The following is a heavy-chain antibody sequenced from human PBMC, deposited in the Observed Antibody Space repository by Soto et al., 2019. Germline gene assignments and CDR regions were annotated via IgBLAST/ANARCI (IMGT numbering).Heavy chain of an antibody. Sequence: ASVEVSCKASGYTFTSYGISWVRQAPGQGLERMGWISAYNGNTNYAQKLQGRVTMTTDTSTSTAYMELRSLRSDDTAVYYCARDRRDGYNVKSQYYYGMNVWGQGTTVTVSS. CDR3: ARDRRDGYNVKSQYYYGMNV. D-gene: IGHD5-12*01. CDR2: ISAYNGNT. J-gene: IGHJ6*02. V-gene: IGHV1-18*04. CDR1: GYTFTSYG.